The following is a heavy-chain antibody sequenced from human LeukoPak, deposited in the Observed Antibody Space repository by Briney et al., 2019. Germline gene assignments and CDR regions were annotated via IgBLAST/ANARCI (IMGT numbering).Heavy chain of an antibody. CDR3: AEGRGGSPVCDFDV. CDR1: GFTFGSYA. Sequence: GGSLRLSCAASGFTFGSYAMTWVRQAPRKGLEWVSGISGSGGSTYHADSVKGRFTISRDNSQNTLYLQLNTLRVEDAAMYYCAEGRGGSPVCDFDVWGQGTMVTVSS. D-gene: IGHD2-15*01. CDR2: ISGSGGST. J-gene: IGHJ3*01. V-gene: IGHV3-23*01.